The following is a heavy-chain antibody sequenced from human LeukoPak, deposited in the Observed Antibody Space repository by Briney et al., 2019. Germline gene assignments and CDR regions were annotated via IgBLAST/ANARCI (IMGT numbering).Heavy chain of an antibody. CDR1: GFTFSSSA. J-gene: IGHJ4*02. CDR2: IKQDGSKK. V-gene: IGHV3-7*04. D-gene: IGHD5-24*01. Sequence: GGSLRLSCAASGFTFSSSAMSWVRQAPGKGLEWVANIKQDGSKKSNVDSVKGRFTISRDNAKNSLYLQMNSLRAEDTAIYYCTRVGYIDEGIDYWGQGTLVTVSS. CDR3: TRVGYIDEGIDY.